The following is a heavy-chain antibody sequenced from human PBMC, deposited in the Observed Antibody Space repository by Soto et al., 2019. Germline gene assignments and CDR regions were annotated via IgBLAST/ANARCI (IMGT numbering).Heavy chain of an antibody. CDR2: INYCVSP. D-gene: IGHD3-3*01. CDR3: GRHGGPGSLFGSGYPPFAY. J-gene: IGHJ4*02. CDR1: GGYISSSSYY. Sequence: SQNLSLTCTVSGGYISSSSYYCGWIRQPPGKGLEWLGTINYCVSPYYNPHLKIRGTISVDTSKIQFSLKLSSVTAADTAVYSCGRHGGPGSLFGSGYPPFAYWGEGTLVTVSS. V-gene: IGHV4-39*01.